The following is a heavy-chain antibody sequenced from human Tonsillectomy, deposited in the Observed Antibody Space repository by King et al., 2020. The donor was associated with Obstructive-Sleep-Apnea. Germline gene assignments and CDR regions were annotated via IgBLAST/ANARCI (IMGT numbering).Heavy chain of an antibody. CDR1: GGSISSGGYS. D-gene: IGHD3-9*01. CDR3: ARGVLTGYYMGHYFDY. Sequence: VQLQESGPGLVKPSQTLSLTCAVSGGSISSGGYSWSWIRQPPGKGLEWMGYIYCSGSTYYNPSLSSRFTISVDTSKIQFSLKLSSVTAADTAVYYCARGVLTGYYMGHYFDYWGQGTLVTVSS. V-gene: IGHV4-30-4*07. CDR2: IYCSGST. J-gene: IGHJ4*02.